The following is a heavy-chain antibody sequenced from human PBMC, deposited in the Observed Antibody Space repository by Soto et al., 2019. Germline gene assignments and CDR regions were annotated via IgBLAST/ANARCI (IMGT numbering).Heavy chain of an antibody. Sequence: QITLNESGPALVKPTQTLTLTCTFSGFSLNTRDVGVGWIRQPPGKALEWLGVVYWDDDKTYSPSLKSRLTSPKDTPKNQVVLRMTKMDPVDTATYYCAHCRGGVASFWGQGTLVTVSS. CDR2: VYWDDDK. J-gene: IGHJ4*02. CDR3: AHCRGGVASF. CDR1: GFSLNTRDVG. V-gene: IGHV2-5*02. D-gene: IGHD3-16*01.